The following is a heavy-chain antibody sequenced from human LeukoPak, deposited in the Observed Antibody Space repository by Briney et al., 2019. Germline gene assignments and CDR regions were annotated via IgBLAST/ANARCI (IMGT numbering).Heavy chain of an antibody. D-gene: IGHD3-3*01. V-gene: IGHV3-23*01. CDR3: AKMAISFRYYDFWSGYSLYFDY. CDR2: ISGSGGST. Sequence: PGGSLRLSCAASGFTFSSYAMSWVRQAPGKGLEWVSAISGSGGSTYYADSVKGRFTISRDNSKNTLYLQMNSLRAEDTAVYYCAKMAISFRYYDFWSGYSLYFDYWGQGTLVTVSS. CDR1: GFTFSSYA. J-gene: IGHJ4*02.